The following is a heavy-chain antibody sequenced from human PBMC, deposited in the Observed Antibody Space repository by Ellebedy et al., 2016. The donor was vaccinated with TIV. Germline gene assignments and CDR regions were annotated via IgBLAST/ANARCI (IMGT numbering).Heavy chain of an antibody. CDR2: ITWNIGSI. V-gene: IGHV3-9*01. Sequence: SLKISXAASGFTFDDYAMHWVRQTPGKGLEWVSGITWNIGSIGYADSVKGRFTISRDNAKNSLYLQMNSLRAEDTAVYYCARRYFDLWGRGTLVTVSS. J-gene: IGHJ2*01. CDR1: GFTFDDYA. CDR3: ARRYFDL.